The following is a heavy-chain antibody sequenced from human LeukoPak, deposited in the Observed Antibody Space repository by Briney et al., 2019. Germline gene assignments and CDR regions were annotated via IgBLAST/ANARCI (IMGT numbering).Heavy chain of an antibody. V-gene: IGHV1-18*01. CDR2: ISAYNSAYNGNT. J-gene: IGHJ4*02. CDR3: AREYGSGSSTGIDY. Sequence: GASVKDSFKSSGYTFINYGITWVRQAPGQGLEWMGWISAYNSAYNGNTHYAQKLQGRVTMTTDTSTYTGYMELRSLRSDDTAVYYCAREYGSGSSTGIDYWGQGTIVTVSS. D-gene: IGHD3-10*01. CDR1: GYTFINYG.